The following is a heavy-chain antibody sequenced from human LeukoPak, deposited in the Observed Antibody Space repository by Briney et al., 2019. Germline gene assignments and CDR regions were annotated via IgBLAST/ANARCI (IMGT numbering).Heavy chain of an antibody. Sequence: GASVKVSCKASGYTFTGYYMHWVRQAPGQGLEWMGWINPNSGGTSYAQKFQGWVTMTRDTSISTAYMELSRLRSDDTAVYYCARDAVAVSGYDSGDAFDIWGQGTMVTVSS. CDR2: INPNSGGT. CDR1: GYTFTGYY. V-gene: IGHV1-2*04. CDR3: ARDAVAVSGYDSGDAFDI. J-gene: IGHJ3*02. D-gene: IGHD5-12*01.